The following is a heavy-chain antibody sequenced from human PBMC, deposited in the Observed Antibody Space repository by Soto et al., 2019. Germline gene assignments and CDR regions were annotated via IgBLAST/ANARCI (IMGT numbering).Heavy chain of an antibody. V-gene: IGHV1-69*13. Sequence: SVKVSCKASGGTFSSYAISWVRQAPGQGLEWMGGIIPIFGTANYAQKFQGRVTITADESTSTAYMELSSLRSEDTAVYYCAREGITFGGVIVGFDYWGQGTLVTVSS. CDR2: IIPIFGTA. D-gene: IGHD3-16*02. J-gene: IGHJ4*02. CDR3: AREGITFGGVIVGFDY. CDR1: GGTFSSYA.